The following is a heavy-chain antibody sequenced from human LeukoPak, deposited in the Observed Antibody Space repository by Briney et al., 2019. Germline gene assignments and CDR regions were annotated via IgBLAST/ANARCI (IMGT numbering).Heavy chain of an antibody. V-gene: IGHV1-2*02. J-gene: IGHJ4*02. D-gene: IGHD2-2*01. CDR3: ARDAGIVVVPAAYFDY. CDR2: INPNSGGT. CDR1: GYTFTGYY. Sequence: ASVKVSCKASGYTFTGYYMHWVRQAPGQGLEWMGWINPNSGGTNYAQKFQGRVTMTRDTSISTAYMELSRLRSDDTAVYYYARDAGIVVVPAAYFDYWGQGTLVTVSS.